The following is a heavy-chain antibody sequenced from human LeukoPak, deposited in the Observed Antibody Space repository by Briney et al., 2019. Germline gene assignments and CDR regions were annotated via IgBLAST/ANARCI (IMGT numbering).Heavy chain of an antibody. CDR1: GFTFSSYS. Sequence: PGGSLRLSCAASGFTFSSYSMNWARQAPGKGLEWVSSISSSSSYIYYADSVKGRFTISRDNAKNSLYLQMNSLRAEDTAVYYCARDSSLSGYSYGYAYYYYYYYMDVWGKGTTVTVSS. CDR3: ARDSSLSGYSYGYAYYYYYYYMDV. J-gene: IGHJ6*03. CDR2: ISSSSSYI. V-gene: IGHV3-21*01. D-gene: IGHD5-18*01.